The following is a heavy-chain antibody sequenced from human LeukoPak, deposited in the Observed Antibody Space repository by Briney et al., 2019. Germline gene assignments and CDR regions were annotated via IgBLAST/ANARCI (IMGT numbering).Heavy chain of an antibody. V-gene: IGHV4-30-2*01. Sequence: SQTLSLTCAVSGRSISSGGYSWRWIRQPPGKGLEWIAYIYHSRSIYYNPSLKSPFTIPVDRSKTQFSLKLSSVTAADTAVYYCARAGANTAMVTGWGQGTLVTVSS. CDR2: IYHSRSI. D-gene: IGHD5-18*01. CDR1: GRSISSGGYS. J-gene: IGHJ4*02. CDR3: ARAGANTAMVTG.